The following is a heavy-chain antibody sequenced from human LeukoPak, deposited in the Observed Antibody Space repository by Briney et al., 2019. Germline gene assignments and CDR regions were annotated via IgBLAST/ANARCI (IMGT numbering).Heavy chain of an antibody. CDR1: GYTFTSYY. Sequence: ASVKVSCKASGYTFTSYYMHWVRQAPGQGLEWMGIINPSGGSTSYAQKFQGRVTMTRDTSTSTVYMELSSLRSEDTAVYYCARRAHDFVWGSNNYDVFDIWGQGTMVTVSS. V-gene: IGHV1-46*01. D-gene: IGHD3-16*01. CDR3: ARRAHDFVWGSNNYDVFDI. J-gene: IGHJ3*02. CDR2: INPSGGST.